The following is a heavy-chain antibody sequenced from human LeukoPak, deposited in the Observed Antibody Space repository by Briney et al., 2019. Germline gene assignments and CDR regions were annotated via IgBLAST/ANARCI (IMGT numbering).Heavy chain of an antibody. Sequence: GGSLRLSCAASGFTFSSYSMTWVRQAPGRGLEWVSSISSSSSYIYYADSVKGRFTISRDNAKNSLYLQMNSLRAEDTAVYYCARDLWAVVPAAIYWFDPWGQGTLVTVSS. CDR2: ISSSSSYI. D-gene: IGHD2-2*01. CDR1: GFTFSSYS. V-gene: IGHV3-21*01. CDR3: ARDLWAVVPAAIYWFDP. J-gene: IGHJ5*02.